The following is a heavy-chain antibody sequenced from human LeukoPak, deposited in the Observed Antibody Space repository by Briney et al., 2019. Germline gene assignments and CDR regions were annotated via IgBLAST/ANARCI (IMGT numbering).Heavy chain of an antibody. D-gene: IGHD3-10*01. CDR1: GGSISSGGYY. J-gene: IGHJ6*03. Sequence: PSETLSLTCTVSGGSISSGGYYWSWIRQPPGKGLEWIGYIYHSGSTYYNPSLKSRVTISVDRSKNQFSLRLSSVTAADTAVYYCASVPRGYYYMDVWGKGTTVTVSS. V-gene: IGHV4-30-2*01. CDR2: IYHSGST. CDR3: ASVPRGYYYMDV.